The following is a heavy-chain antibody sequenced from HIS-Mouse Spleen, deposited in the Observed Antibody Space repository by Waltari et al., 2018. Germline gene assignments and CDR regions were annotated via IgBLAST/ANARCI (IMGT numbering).Heavy chain of an antibody. J-gene: IGHJ5*02. CDR3: ARVPQPSIEVGGWFDP. D-gene: IGHD6-19*01. V-gene: IGHV4-4*07. CDR2: IYTSGRN. CDR1: GGSISSYY. Sequence: QVQLQESGPGLVKPSETLSLTCTVSGGSISSYYWSWIRQPAGKGLEWIGRIYTSGRNNYNPSLKSRGTMSVDTSKNQFSLKLSSVTAADTAVYYCARVPQPSIEVGGWFDPWGQGTLVTVSS.